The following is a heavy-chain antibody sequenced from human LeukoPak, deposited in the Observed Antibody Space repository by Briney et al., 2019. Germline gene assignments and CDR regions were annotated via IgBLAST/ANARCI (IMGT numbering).Heavy chain of an antibody. CDR3: ARDADSSSWYHFDY. CDR1: GFTVSSNY. J-gene: IGHJ4*02. D-gene: IGHD6-13*01. V-gene: IGHV3-53*01. Sequence: GGSLRLSCAASGFTVSSNYMSWVRQAPGKGLEWVSVIYSGGSTYYADSVKGRFTISRDNSKNTLYLQMNSLRAEDTAVYYCARDADSSSWYHFDYWGQGTLVTVSS. CDR2: IYSGGST.